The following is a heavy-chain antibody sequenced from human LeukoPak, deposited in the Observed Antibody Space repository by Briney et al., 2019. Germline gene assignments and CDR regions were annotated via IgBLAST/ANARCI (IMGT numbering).Heavy chain of an antibody. V-gene: IGHV3-7*01. CDR3: ARDEWGESSYYL. CDR2: IKQDGSEK. Sequence: GGSLRLSCAVSGFTFSSYWMSWVRQAPGKGLEWVANIKQDGSEKYYVDSVKGRFTISRDNAKNSLYLQMNSLRAEVTAVYYCARDEWGESSYYLWGQGTMVTVSS. J-gene: IGHJ3*01. D-gene: IGHD1-26*01. CDR1: GFTFSSYW.